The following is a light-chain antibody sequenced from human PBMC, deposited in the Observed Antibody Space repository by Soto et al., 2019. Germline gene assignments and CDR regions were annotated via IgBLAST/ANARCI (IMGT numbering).Light chain of an antibody. CDR2: DVG. CDR1: SSDIGAYTS. Sequence: QSVLTQPASVSGSPGQSITISCTGTSSDIGAYTSVSWYQQHPGKAPKLIIYDVGDRPSGVSHRFSGSKSGNTASLTISGLQAEDEADYYCSSFASTHTYVFGTGTKLTVL. V-gene: IGLV2-14*03. CDR3: SSFASTHTYV. J-gene: IGLJ1*01.